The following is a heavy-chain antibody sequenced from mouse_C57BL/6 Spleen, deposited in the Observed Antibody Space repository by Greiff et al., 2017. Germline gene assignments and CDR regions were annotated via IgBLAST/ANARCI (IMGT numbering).Heavy chain of an antibody. V-gene: IGHV1-64*01. CDR1: GYTFTSYW. D-gene: IGHD1-1*01. Sequence: VQLQQPGAELVKPGASVKLSCKASGYTFTSYWMHWVKQRPGQGLEWIGMIHPNSGSTNYNEKFKSKATLTVDKSSSTAYMQLSSLTSEDSAVYYCARAHYYGSSYRDYAMDYWGQGTSVTVSS. CDR2: IHPNSGST. CDR3: ARAHYYGSSYRDYAMDY. J-gene: IGHJ4*01.